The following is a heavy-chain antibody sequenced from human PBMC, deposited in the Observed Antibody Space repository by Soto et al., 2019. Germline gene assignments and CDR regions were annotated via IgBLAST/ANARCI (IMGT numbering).Heavy chain of an antibody. V-gene: IGHV4-4*02. CDR3: ARALRYFDWLGVYYYYMDV. D-gene: IGHD3-9*01. CDR1: SGSISSSNW. CDR2: IYHSGST. Sequence: QVQLQESGPGLVKPSGTLSLTCAVSSGSISSSNWWSWVRQPPGKGREWIGEIYHSGSTNYTPSLKSRVTISVDKSKNQFSLKLSSVTAADTAVYYCARALRYFDWLGVYYYYMDVWGKGTTVTVSS. J-gene: IGHJ6*03.